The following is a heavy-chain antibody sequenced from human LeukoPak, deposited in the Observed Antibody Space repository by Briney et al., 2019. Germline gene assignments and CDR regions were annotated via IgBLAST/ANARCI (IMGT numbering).Heavy chain of an antibody. CDR3: ARDRGPYYFDY. Sequence: GGSLRLSCAASGFTFSSYGMHWVRQAPGKGLEWVAVIRYDGSNKYYADSVKGRFTISRDNSKNTLYLQMNSLRAEDTAVYYCARDRGPYYFDYWGQGTLVTVSS. V-gene: IGHV3-33*01. J-gene: IGHJ4*02. CDR2: IRYDGSNK. CDR1: GFTFSSYG.